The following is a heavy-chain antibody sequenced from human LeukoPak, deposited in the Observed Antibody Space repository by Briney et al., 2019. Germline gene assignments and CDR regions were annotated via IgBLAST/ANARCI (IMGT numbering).Heavy chain of an antibody. Sequence: SETLSLTCTVSGGSISSYYWSWIRQPPGKGLEWIGYIYYSGSTNYNPSLKSRVTISVDTSKNQFSLKLSSVTAADTAVYYCAGTARPLGSFDYWGQGTLVTVSS. J-gene: IGHJ4*02. V-gene: IGHV4-59*01. CDR3: AGTARPLGSFDY. CDR2: IYYSGST. D-gene: IGHD6-6*01. CDR1: GGSISSYY.